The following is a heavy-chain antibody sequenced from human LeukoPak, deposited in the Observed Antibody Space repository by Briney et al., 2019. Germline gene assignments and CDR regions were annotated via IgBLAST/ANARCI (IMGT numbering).Heavy chain of an antibody. V-gene: IGHV4-59*01. Sequence: SETLSLTCTVSGGSITAYYWSWLRQPPGKGLEWIGYIFFSGSTSYNPSLKSRVTISMDTSKSQLSLRLSSVTAADTAVYYCVRGHAVADREWGQGTLVIVSS. D-gene: IGHD6-19*01. J-gene: IGHJ4*02. CDR3: VRGHAVADRE. CDR2: IFFSGST. CDR1: GGSITAYY.